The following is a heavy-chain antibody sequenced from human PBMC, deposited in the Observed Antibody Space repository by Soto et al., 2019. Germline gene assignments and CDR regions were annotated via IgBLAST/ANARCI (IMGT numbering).Heavy chain of an antibody. CDR3: AAPGGNHFGMDV. CDR2: ISGYNANT. Sequence: QAQLVQSGSEVKRPGASVKVSCRSFDNTFTYYGINWVRQAPGQGLEWLGWISGYNANTKEAQKFQDRVSMTADTSTRTAYLEVRSLTSDATGVYFCAAPGGNHFGMDVWGQGTTVTVSS. J-gene: IGHJ6*02. D-gene: IGHD2-8*02. CDR1: DNTFTYYG. V-gene: IGHV1-18*01.